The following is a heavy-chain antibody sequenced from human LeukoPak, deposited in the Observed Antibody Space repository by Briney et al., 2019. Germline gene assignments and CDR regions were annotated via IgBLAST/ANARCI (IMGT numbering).Heavy chain of an antibody. CDR2: TGNKANSYTT. D-gene: IGHD5-12*01. CDR1: GSXFSDHY. J-gene: IGHJ3*02. Sequence: GGSLRLSCAASGSXFSDHYIDWVRQAPGKGLEWVGRTGNKANSYTTEYAASVKGRFIISRDDSKNSLYLQMNSLKTEDTALYYCTRGYSTVSIYAFDIWGQGTMVTVSS. CDR3: TRGYSTVSIYAFDI. V-gene: IGHV3-72*01.